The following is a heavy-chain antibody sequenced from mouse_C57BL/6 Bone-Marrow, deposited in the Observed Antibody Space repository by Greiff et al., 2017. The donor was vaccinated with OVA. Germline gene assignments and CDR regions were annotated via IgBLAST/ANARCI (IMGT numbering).Heavy chain of an antibody. D-gene: IGHD3-2*02. CDR2: IYPRSGNT. CDR1: GYTFTSYG. J-gene: IGHJ3*01. CDR3: ARDSSGYGGFAY. V-gene: IGHV1-81*01. Sequence: VQVVESGAELARPGASVKLSCKASGYTFTSYGISWVKQRTGQGLEWIGEIYPRSGNTYYNEKFKGKATLTADKSSSTAYMELRSLTSEDSAVYFCARDSSGYGGFAYWGQGTLVTVSA.